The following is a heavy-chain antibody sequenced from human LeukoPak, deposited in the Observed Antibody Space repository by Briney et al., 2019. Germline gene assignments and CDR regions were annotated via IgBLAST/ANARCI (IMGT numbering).Heavy chain of an antibody. J-gene: IGHJ4*02. CDR2: ISYDGSNK. Sequence: GGSLRPSCAASGFTFSIYAMHWVRQAPGKGLEWVAVISYDGSNKYYADSVKGRFTISRDNSKNTLYLQMNSLRAEDTAVYYCLVGSGSYEGGQGTLVTVSS. CDR3: LVGSGSYE. V-gene: IGHV3-30-3*01. D-gene: IGHD1-26*01. CDR1: GFTFSIYA.